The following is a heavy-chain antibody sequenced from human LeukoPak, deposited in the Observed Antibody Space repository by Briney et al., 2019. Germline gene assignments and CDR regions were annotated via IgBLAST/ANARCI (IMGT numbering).Heavy chain of an antibody. V-gene: IGHV4-39*07. CDR1: GGSISSSSYY. J-gene: IGHJ5*02. Sequence: SETLSLTCTVSGGSISSSSYYWGWIRQPPGKGLEWIGEINHSGSTNYNPSLKSRVTISVDTSKNQFSLKLSSVTAADTAVNYCARRRHYDYVWGSYRTNWFDPWGQGTLVTVSS. CDR3: ARRRHYDYVWGSYRTNWFDP. CDR2: INHSGST. D-gene: IGHD3-16*02.